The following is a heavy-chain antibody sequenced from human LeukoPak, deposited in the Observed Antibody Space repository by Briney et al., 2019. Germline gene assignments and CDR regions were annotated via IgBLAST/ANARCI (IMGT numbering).Heavy chain of an antibody. Sequence: GGSLRLSCAVFGFILTSYSMQWVRQAPGRGLEWVGVISYDGRNKYSADCVKGRFTNSRDNSKNTLYLQMNSLRAEDTAVYYWARDGRYCSSTSCTTHAFDIWGQGTMVTVSS. CDR3: ARDGRYCSSTSCTTHAFDI. J-gene: IGHJ3*02. CDR1: GFILTSYS. D-gene: IGHD2-2*01. V-gene: IGHV3-30*04. CDR2: ISYDGRNK.